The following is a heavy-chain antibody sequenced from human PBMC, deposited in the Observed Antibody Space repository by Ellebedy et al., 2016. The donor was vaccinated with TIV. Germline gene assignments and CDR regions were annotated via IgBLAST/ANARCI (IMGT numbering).Heavy chain of an antibody. V-gene: IGHV1-46*01. CDR3: ARGDNYYYDSSGYYYSY. J-gene: IGHJ4*02. Sequence: ASVKVSCKASGYTFTSYYFYWVRQAPGQGLEWMGIINPTSGSSNYAQKFQGRVTMTRDTSTSTVYMDLSSLRSEDTAVYYCARGDNYYYDSSGYYYSYWGQGTRVTVSS. CDR1: GYTFTSYY. CDR2: INPTSGSS. D-gene: IGHD3-22*01.